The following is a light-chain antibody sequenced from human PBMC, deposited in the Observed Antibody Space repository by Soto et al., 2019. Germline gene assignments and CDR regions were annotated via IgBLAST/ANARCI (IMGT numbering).Light chain of an antibody. CDR3: QQATISQLT. CDR1: QGISGW. Sequence: DIQMTQSPSSVSASVGDRVTITCRASQGISGWLAWYQQKPWKAPKLLIYAASTLETGVPSRFSGGRSETDFTRTFNSLQPEDFATYYCQQATISQLTFGGGTKVEIK. V-gene: IGKV1-12*01. J-gene: IGKJ4*01. CDR2: AAS.